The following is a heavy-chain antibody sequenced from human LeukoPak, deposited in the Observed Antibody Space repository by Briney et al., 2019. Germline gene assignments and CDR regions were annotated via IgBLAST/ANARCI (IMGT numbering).Heavy chain of an antibody. D-gene: IGHD3-16*01. J-gene: IGHJ4*02. Sequence: SQTLSLTCAVSGDSISSGGYSWSWIRQPPGKGLEWIGYIYHSGSTYYNPSLKSRVTISVDRSKNQFSLKLSSVTAADTAVYYCASNNLHGGGFFDYWGQGTLVTVSS. CDR1: GDSISSGGYS. CDR3: ASNNLHGGGFFDY. CDR2: IYHSGST. V-gene: IGHV4-30-2*01.